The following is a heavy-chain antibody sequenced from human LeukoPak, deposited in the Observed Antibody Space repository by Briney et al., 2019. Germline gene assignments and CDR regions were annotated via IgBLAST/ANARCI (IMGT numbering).Heavy chain of an antibody. CDR2: ISSSSSYI. V-gene: IGHV3-21*01. J-gene: IGHJ6*04. CDR3: ARDKAIVVVPAAMYYYYGMDV. Sequence: GGSLRLSCAASGFTFSSYSMNWVRQAPGKGLEWVSSISSSSSYIYYADSVKGRFTISRDNAKNSLYLQMNSLRAEDTAVYYCARDKAIVVVPAAMYYYYGMDVWGKGTTVTVSS. CDR1: GFTFSSYS. D-gene: IGHD2-2*01.